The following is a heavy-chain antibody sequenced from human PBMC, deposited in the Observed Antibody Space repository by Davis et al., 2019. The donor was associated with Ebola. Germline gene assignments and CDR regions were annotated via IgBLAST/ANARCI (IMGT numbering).Heavy chain of an antibody. CDR2: ITPSDTST. Sequence: ASVKVSCKASGYSFIRHHVHWVRQAPGQGLEWMGKITPSDTSTNYAQKFQGRVTMTRDTSTSTVYMDLSSLRSEDTAVYYCARGLWFTGPPTYGLDVWGQGTTVTVSS. J-gene: IGHJ6*02. CDR3: ARGLWFTGPPTYGLDV. CDR1: GYSFIRHH. D-gene: IGHD3-10*01. V-gene: IGHV1-46*01.